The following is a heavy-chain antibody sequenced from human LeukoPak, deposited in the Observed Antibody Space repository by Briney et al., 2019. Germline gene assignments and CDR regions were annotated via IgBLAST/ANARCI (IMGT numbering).Heavy chain of an antibody. CDR1: GFTFSSYG. CDR2: IRYDGNNK. CDR3: AKVEAAASGPWRYYMDV. J-gene: IGHJ6*03. Sequence: GGSLRLSCAASGFTFSSYGMHWVRQAPGKGLEWVAFIRYDGNNKYYADSVKGRFTISRDNSKNTLYLQMNSLRAEDTAVYYCAKVEAAASGPWRYYMDVWGKGTTVTISS. D-gene: IGHD6-13*01. V-gene: IGHV3-30*02.